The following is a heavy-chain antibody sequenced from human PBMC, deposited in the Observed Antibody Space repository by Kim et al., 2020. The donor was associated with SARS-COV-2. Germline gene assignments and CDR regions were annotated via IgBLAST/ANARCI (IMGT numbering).Heavy chain of an antibody. J-gene: IGHJ5*02. CDR2: SGNT. Sequence: SGNTGYAKKFQGRVTMTRNTSISTAYMELSSLRSEDTAVYYCAGGDWFDPWGQGTLVTVSS. V-gene: IGHV1-8*01. CDR3: AGGDWFDP.